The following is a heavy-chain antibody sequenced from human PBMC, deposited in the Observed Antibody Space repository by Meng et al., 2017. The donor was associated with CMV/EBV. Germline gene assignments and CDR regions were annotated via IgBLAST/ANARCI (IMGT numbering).Heavy chain of an antibody. D-gene: IGHD3-3*01. CDR3: ARGAIGIFGVVIIRSYFDY. CDR1: GFTFSSYE. V-gene: IGHV3-48*03. Sequence: GESLKISCAASGFTFSSYEMNWVRQAPGKGLEWVSYISSSGSTIYYADSVKGRFTISRDNAKNSLYLQMNSLRAEDTAVYYCARGAIGIFGVVIIRSYFDYWGQGTLVTVSS. J-gene: IGHJ4*02. CDR2: ISSSGSTI.